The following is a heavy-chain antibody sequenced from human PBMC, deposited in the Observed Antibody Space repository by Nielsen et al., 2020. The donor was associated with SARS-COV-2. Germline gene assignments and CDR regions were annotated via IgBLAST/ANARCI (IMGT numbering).Heavy chain of an antibody. J-gene: IGHJ5*02. CDR2: ISSSGGSPSGGST. V-gene: IGHV3-23*01. Sequence: GGSLRLSCAASGFIFSDYYMGWIRQAPGKALEWVSSISSSGGSPSGGSTLYADSVKGRFTISRDSSKNTVYLQMNSLRAEDTAVYYCAKVTGYTFDPWGQGTLVTVSS. CDR1: GFIFSDYY. CDR3: AKVTGYTFDP. D-gene: IGHD5-18*01.